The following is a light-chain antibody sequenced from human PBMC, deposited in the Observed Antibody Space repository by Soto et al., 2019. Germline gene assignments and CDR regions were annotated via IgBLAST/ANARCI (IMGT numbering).Light chain of an antibody. CDR1: SSDVGSYNR. CDR3: TSYTSSSTYV. J-gene: IGLJ1*01. Sequence: QSVVPQAPSVCGSPGKPVSMSCTGGSSDVGSYNRVSWYQQPPGTAPQLMIYEVSNRPSGVPDRFSGSKSGNTASLTISGLQAEDEADYYCTSYTSSSTYVFGTGTKVTVL. CDR2: EVS. V-gene: IGLV2-18*02.